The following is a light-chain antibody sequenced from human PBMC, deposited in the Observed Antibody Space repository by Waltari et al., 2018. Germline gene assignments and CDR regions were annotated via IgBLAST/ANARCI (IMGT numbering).Light chain of an antibody. J-gene: IGKJ5*01. Sequence: DIVLTQSPGTLSLSPGESVTLSCRASQSISSSYVAWYQQKSGQATRLIMYHASTRATGIPDRFSGRGSVRDFTLTISGLEPEDCAVYYCQQYGSSSITFGQGTRLDIK. V-gene: IGKV3-20*01. CDR3: QQYGSSSIT. CDR1: QSISSSY. CDR2: HAS.